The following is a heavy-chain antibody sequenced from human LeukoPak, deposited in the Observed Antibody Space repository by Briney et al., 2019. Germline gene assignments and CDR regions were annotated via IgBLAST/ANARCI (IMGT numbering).Heavy chain of an antibody. CDR3: AAPGHYYDSSGWI. D-gene: IGHD3-22*01. J-gene: IGHJ4*02. V-gene: IGHV1-69*13. CDR2: IIPIFGTA. Sequence: GASVKVSCKASGYTFTSYAISWVRQAPGQGLEWMGGIIPIFGTANYAQKFQGRVTITADESTSTACMELSSLRSEDTAVYYCAAPGHYYDSSGWIWGQGTLVTVSS. CDR1: GYTFTSYA.